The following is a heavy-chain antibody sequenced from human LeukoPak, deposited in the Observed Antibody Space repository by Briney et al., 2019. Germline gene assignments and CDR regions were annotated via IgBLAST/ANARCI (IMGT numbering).Heavy chain of an antibody. Sequence: SETLSLTCTVSGYSISSGYYWGWIRQPPGKGLEWIGSIYHSGSTYYNPSLKSRVTISVDTSKNQFSLKLSSVTAADTAVYYCARHVAGYFSDAFDIWGQGTMVTVSS. V-gene: IGHV4-38-2*02. CDR1: GYSISSGYY. CDR3: ARHVAGYFSDAFDI. D-gene: IGHD3-9*01. CDR2: IYHSGST. J-gene: IGHJ3*02.